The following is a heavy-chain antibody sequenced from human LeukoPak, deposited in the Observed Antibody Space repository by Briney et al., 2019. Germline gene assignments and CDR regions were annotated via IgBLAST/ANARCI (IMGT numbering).Heavy chain of an antibody. Sequence: SQTLSFTCAISGDSVSSNSAAWNWIRQSPSRGLEWLGRTYYRSKWYNDYAVSVKSRITINPDTSKDQFSLQLNSVTPEDTAVYYCARERGSYWGHYYYYGMDVWGQGTTVTVSS. CDR1: GDSVSSNSAA. V-gene: IGHV6-1*01. CDR2: TYYRSKWYN. D-gene: IGHD3-10*01. J-gene: IGHJ6*02. CDR3: ARERGSYWGHYYYYGMDV.